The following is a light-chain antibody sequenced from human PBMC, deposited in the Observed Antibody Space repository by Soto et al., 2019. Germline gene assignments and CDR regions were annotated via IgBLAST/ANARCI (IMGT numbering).Light chain of an antibody. V-gene: IGKV3-15*01. CDR1: QSVSTI. J-gene: IGKJ1*01. CDR3: QQYDKWPPT. Sequence: EIVMTQSPATLSVSPGERTTLSCRASQSVSTILAWYQQKPGQAPRLLIYGASTRATGIPVRFSGSGSGTEFTLTISSLQSEDFAVSYCQQYDKWPPTFGQGTKVEIK. CDR2: GAS.